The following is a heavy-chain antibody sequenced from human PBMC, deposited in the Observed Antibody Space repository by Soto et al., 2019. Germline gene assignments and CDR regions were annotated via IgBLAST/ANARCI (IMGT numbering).Heavy chain of an antibody. CDR3: ARVLFPYMDV. D-gene: IGHD2-21*01. Sequence: PGGSLRLSCAASGFTFSSYTMHWVRQAPGKGLEWVSDISSSSSTIYYADSVKGRFTISRDNAKNSLYLQMNSLRAEDTAVYYCARVLFPYMDVWGKGTTVTVSS. V-gene: IGHV3-48*01. CDR1: GFTFSSYT. J-gene: IGHJ6*03. CDR2: ISSSSSTI.